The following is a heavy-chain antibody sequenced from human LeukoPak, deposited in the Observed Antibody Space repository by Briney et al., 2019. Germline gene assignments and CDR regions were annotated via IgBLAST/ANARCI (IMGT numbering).Heavy chain of an antibody. Sequence: GASVKVSCKASGGTFSSYAISWVRQATGQGLEWMGWMNPNSGNTGYAQKFQGRVTMTRNTSISTAYMELSSLRSEDTAVYYCARGKYSSSWYGQATDYWGQGTLVTVSS. CDR1: GGTFSSYA. J-gene: IGHJ4*02. V-gene: IGHV1-8*02. CDR2: MNPNSGNT. D-gene: IGHD6-13*01. CDR3: ARGKYSSSWYGQATDY.